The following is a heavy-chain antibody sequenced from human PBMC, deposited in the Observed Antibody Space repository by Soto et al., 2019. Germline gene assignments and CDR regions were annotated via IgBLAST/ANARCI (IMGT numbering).Heavy chain of an antibody. J-gene: IGHJ6*02. Sequence: GGSLRLSCAASGFTFSSYGMHWVRQASGKGLEWVAVIWYDGSNKYYADSVKGRFTISRDNSKNTLYLQMNSLRAEDTAVYYCARDPQKTMYYYYGMDVWGQGTTVTVSS. CDR2: IWYDGSNK. V-gene: IGHV3-33*01. D-gene: IGHD1-1*01. CDR3: ARDPQKTMYYYYGMDV. CDR1: GFTFSSYG.